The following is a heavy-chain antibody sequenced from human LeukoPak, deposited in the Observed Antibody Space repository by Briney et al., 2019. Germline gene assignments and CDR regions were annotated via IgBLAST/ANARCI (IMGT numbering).Heavy chain of an antibody. D-gene: IGHD3-3*01. CDR3: ARVPRQYYDFWSGYYTLGGNFDY. J-gene: IGHJ4*02. CDR2: INPNSGGT. Sequence: ASVKVSCKASGYTFTGYYMHWVRQAPGQGLEWMGRINPNSGGTNYAQKFQGGVTMTRDTSISTAYLELSRLRSDDPAVYYCARVPRQYYDFWSGYYTLGGNFDYWGQGTLVTVSS. V-gene: IGHV1-2*06. CDR1: GYTFTGYY.